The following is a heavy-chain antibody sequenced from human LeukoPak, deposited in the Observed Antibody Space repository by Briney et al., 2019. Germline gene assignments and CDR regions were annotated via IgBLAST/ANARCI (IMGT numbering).Heavy chain of an antibody. V-gene: IGHV1-46*01. D-gene: IGHD3-22*01. CDR2: INPSGGNT. CDR3: ARLDSSATKDWYFDL. J-gene: IGHJ2*01. Sequence: ASVKVSCKASGYTFTSYYMHWVRQAPGQGLEWMGIINPSGGNTRYAQKFQGRVTVTRDTSTSTVYMEVSSLRSEDTAVYYCARLDSSATKDWYFDLWGRGTLVTVSS. CDR1: GYTFTSYY.